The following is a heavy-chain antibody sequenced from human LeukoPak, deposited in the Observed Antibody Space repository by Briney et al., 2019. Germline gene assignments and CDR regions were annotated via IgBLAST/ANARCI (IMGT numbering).Heavy chain of an antibody. D-gene: IGHD1-26*01. CDR2: SYFSGST. V-gene: IGHV4-39*01. Sequence: PSETLSLTCTVSGGSIRTIGYYWGWIRQPPGKGLEWVGSSYFSGSTNYNPSLKSRVKISVDTSKNQFSLKLSSVTASDTALYYCAAIVGATYFDYWSQGTLVTVSS. CDR1: GGSIRTIGYY. J-gene: IGHJ4*02. CDR3: AAIVGATYFDY.